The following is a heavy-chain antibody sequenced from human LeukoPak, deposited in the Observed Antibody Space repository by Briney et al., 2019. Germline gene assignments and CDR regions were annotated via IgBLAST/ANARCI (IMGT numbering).Heavy chain of an antibody. Sequence: GGSLRLSCAASGFTVSSNYMSWVRQAPGKGLEWVSVIYSGGSTYYADSVKGRFTISRDNSKNTLYLQMNSLRAEDTAVYYCATDHLRVGATGASDTWGQGTMVTVSS. D-gene: IGHD1-26*01. V-gene: IGHV3-53*01. CDR2: IYSGGST. J-gene: IGHJ3*02. CDR3: ATDHLRVGATGASDT. CDR1: GFTVSSNY.